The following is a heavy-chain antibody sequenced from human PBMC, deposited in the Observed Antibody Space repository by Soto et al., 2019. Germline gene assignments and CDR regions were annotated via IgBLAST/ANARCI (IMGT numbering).Heavy chain of an antibody. Sequence: EVQLLESGGDVVRPGGSLRLSCAASGFTFSSYAMGWVRQAPGKGLEWVAGVSRAGTYTFYADSVRGRFSISRDNSRERGELCMNAPRRDDPAVYFWVNYTVTEDLGESWGQGTLVSVSS. CDR3: VNYTVTEDLGES. CDR1: GFTFSSYA. D-gene: IGHD3-16*01. J-gene: IGHJ5*02. CDR2: VSRAGTYT. V-gene: IGHV3-23*01.